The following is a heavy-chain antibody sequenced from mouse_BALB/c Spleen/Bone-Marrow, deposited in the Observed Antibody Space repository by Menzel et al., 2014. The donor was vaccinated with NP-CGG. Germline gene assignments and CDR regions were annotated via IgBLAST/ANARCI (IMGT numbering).Heavy chain of an antibody. Sequence: QVTLKECGAELVRPGTSVTLSCKASGYTFTDYKMHWVKQTPVHGLEWIGLIDPETGGTAYNQRFKGKAIMTADKSSSIAYMDFRSLTSEDSAVYYCTIVAYWGQGTLVTVSA. V-gene: IGHV1-15*01. CDR2: IDPETGGT. CDR3: TIVAY. J-gene: IGHJ3*01. CDR1: GYTFTDYK.